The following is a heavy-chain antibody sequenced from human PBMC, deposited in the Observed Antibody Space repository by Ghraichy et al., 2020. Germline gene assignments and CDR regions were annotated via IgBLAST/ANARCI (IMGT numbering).Heavy chain of an antibody. CDR1: GFAFDDYV. Sequence: GESLNISCAASGFAFDDYVMHWVRQTPGRGLEWVSLISGDGQKIFYADSVKGRFTVSRDNSKNSLYLEMNGLKTEDAAVYYCAKDNGNSNYVNIARYYYYMDVWGKGTTVTVSS. CDR2: ISGDGQKI. V-gene: IGHV3-43*02. CDR3: AKDNGNSNYVNIARYYYYMDV. J-gene: IGHJ6*03. D-gene: IGHD4-11*01.